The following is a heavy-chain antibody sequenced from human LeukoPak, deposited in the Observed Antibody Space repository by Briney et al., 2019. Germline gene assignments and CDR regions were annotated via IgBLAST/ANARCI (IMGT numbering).Heavy chain of an antibody. Sequence: SETLSLTCAVYGGSFSGYYWSWIRQPPGKGLEWIGEINHSGSTNYNPSLKSRVTISVDTSKNQFSLKLSSVTAADTAVYYCARVIVEGSPYYYYYYGMDVWGQGTTVTVSS. CDR1: GGSFSGYY. CDR2: INHSGST. V-gene: IGHV4-34*01. J-gene: IGHJ6*02. D-gene: IGHD2-15*01. CDR3: ARVIVEGSPYYYYYYGMDV.